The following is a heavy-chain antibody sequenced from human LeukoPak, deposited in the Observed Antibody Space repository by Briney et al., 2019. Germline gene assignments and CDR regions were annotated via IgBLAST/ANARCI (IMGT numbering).Heavy chain of an antibody. Sequence: GGSLRLSCTASGFTFGDYAMSWVRQAPGRGLEWVGFIRSKAYGGTTEYAASVKGRFTISRDDSKSIAYLQMNSLKTEDTAVYYCSRWNPYSSCQWEDSWGQGTLVTVSS. CDR3: SRWNPYSSCQWEDS. V-gene: IGHV3-49*04. CDR1: GFTFGDYA. CDR2: IRSKAYGGTT. J-gene: IGHJ4*02. D-gene: IGHD5-18*01.